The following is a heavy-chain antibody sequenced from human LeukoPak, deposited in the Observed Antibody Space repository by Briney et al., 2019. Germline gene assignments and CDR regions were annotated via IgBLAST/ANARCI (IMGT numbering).Heavy chain of an antibody. J-gene: IGHJ4*02. CDR1: GYTFTSYF. Sequence: ASVKVSCKASGYTFTSYFMHWVRQAPGQGPEWMGIINPSGGSTSYAQKFQGRVTMTRDTSTSTVYMELSSLRSEDTAVYYCARGGRVVTPINYFDYWGQGTLVTVSS. V-gene: IGHV1-46*01. CDR3: ARGGRVVTPINYFDY. CDR2: INPSGGST. D-gene: IGHD4-23*01.